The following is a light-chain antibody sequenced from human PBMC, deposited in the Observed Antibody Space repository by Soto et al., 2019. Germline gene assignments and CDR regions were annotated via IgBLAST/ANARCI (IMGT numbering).Light chain of an antibody. Sequence: QSALTQPRSVSGSLGQSVTISCTGTSSDVGGYNYVSWYQELPGKAPKLTIFDVTKRPSGVPNRFSGSKSSNTASLTISGLQAEDESVYYCSSYAGTHTLVFGGGTQLTVL. CDR1: SSDVGGYNY. CDR2: DVT. J-gene: IGLJ7*01. CDR3: SSYAGTHTLV. V-gene: IGLV2-11*01.